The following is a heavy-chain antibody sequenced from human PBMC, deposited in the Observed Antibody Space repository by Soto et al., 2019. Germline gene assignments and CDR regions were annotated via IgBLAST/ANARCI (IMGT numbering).Heavy chain of an antibody. J-gene: IGHJ6*03. V-gene: IGHV4-59*08. Sequence: SETLSLTCTVSGGSISSYYWSWIRQPPGKGLEWIGYIYYSGSTNYNPSLKSRVTISVDTSKNQFSLKLSSVTAADPAVYYCASSLVPGVPAAIPPYYYYYYMDVWGKGTTVTVSS. D-gene: IGHD2-2*01. CDR2: IYYSGST. CDR3: ASSLVPGVPAAIPPYYYYYYMDV. CDR1: GGSISSYY.